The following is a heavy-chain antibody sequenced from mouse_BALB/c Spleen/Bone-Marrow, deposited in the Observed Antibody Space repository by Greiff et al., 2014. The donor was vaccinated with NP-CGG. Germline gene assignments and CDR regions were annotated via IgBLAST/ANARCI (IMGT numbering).Heavy chain of an antibody. V-gene: IGHV14-3*02. D-gene: IGHD1-1*01. Sequence: VQLQQPGAELVKPGASVKLSCTASGFNIKDTYMHWVKQRPEQGLEWIGRIDPANGNTKYGPKFQGKATITADTSSNTAYLQLSSLTSEDTAVYYCAAYYYGSSQFAYWGQGTLVTVSA. CDR2: IDPANGNT. CDR1: GFNIKDTY. J-gene: IGHJ3*01. CDR3: AAYYYGSSQFAY.